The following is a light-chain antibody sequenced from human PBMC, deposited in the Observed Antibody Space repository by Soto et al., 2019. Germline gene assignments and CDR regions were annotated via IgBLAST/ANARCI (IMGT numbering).Light chain of an antibody. J-gene: IGKJ1*01. CDR3: QQYNSYST. V-gene: IGKV1-5*01. CDR1: QSISSW. Sequence: DIQMTHSPSTLSASVGDRVTITCRASQSISSWLAWYQQKPGKAPKLLIYDASSLHSGVPSRFSGSGSGTEFTLTISCLQPDDFATYYCQQYNSYSTFGQGTKVDIK. CDR2: DAS.